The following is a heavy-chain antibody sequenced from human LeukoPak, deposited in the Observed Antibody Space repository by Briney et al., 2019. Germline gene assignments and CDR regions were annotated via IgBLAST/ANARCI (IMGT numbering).Heavy chain of an antibody. V-gene: IGHV3-23*01. Sequence: GGSLRLSCAASGFTFSSYAMSWVRRAPGKGLEWVSAISGSGGSTYYADSVKGRFTISRDNSKNTLYLQMNSLRAEDTAVYYCAKDSPYSSSWRDPFDYWGQGTLVTVSS. CDR1: GFTFSSYA. J-gene: IGHJ4*02. CDR3: AKDSPYSSSWRDPFDY. D-gene: IGHD6-13*01. CDR2: ISGSGGST.